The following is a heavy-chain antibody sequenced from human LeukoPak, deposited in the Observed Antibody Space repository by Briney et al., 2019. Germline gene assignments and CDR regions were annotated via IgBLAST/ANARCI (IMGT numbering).Heavy chain of an antibody. CDR2: INHSGST. V-gene: IGHV4-34*01. J-gene: IGHJ6*03. Sequence: PSETLSLTCAVYGGSFSGYYWSWIRQPPGKGLEWIGEINHSGSTNYNSSLKSRVTISVDTSKNQFSLKLSSVTAADTAFYYCASQGHHGKIVGTTLSYFYMDVWGKGTTVTVSS. CDR1: GGSFSGYY. D-gene: IGHD1-26*01. CDR3: ASQGHHGKIVGTTLSYFYMDV.